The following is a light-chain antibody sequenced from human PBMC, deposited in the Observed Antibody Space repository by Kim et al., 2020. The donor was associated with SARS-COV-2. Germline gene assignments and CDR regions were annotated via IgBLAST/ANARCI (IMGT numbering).Light chain of an antibody. CDR3: QQYGSSGWT. CDR1: QSVTSSF. V-gene: IGKV3-20*01. J-gene: IGKJ1*01. Sequence: TPGERATLSCRASQSVTSSFLAWYQQKPGQAPRLLMYGASRRATGIPDRFSGSGSGTDFTLTINRLEPEDIAVYYCQQYGSSGWTFGQGTKVDIK. CDR2: GAS.